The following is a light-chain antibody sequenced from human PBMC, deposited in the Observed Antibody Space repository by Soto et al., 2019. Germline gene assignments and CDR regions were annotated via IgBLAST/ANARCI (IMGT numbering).Light chain of an antibody. V-gene: IGKV3-15*01. CDR3: QQASNWPRT. CDR1: QSVSSN. CDR2: GAS. Sequence: DIAMTQSPAPLSVSPGERATLSCRASQSVSSNLAWYQQKPGQVPRLLIYGASTRVPGIPARFSGSGSGTECTLTISGLQSEDVAVYYCQQASNWPRTLGQGTKVDIK. J-gene: IGKJ1*01.